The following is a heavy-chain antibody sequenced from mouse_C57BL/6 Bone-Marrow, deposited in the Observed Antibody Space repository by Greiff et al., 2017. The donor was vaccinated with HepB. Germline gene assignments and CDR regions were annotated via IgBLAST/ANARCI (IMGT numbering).Heavy chain of an antibody. CDR3: ARLDYYGTSGY. J-gene: IGHJ2*01. CDR2: IYPGDGDT. Sequence: VKLMESGAELVKPGASVKISCKASGYAFSSYWMNWVKQRPGKGLEWIGQIYPGDGDTNYNGKFKGKATLTADKSSSTAYMQLSSLTSEDSAVYFCARLDYYGTSGYWGQGTTLTVSS. CDR1: GYAFSSYW. D-gene: IGHD1-1*01. V-gene: IGHV1-80*01.